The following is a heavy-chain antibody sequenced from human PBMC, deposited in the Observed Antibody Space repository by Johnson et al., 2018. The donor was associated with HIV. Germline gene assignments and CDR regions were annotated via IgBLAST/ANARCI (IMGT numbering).Heavy chain of an antibody. J-gene: IGHJ3*02. V-gene: IGHV3-30*18. Sequence: QVQLVESGGGVVQPGRSLRLSCAASGFIFSNYGMHWVRQAPGKGLEWVAIISYVGTNKYYADSMKGRFTISRDNSKSTLYLEMNSLRAEDTAVYHCAKDRRVVGAYDAVDIWGQGTMVTVSS. D-gene: IGHD1-26*01. CDR3: AKDRRVVGAYDAVDI. CDR2: ISYVGTNK. CDR1: GFIFSNYG.